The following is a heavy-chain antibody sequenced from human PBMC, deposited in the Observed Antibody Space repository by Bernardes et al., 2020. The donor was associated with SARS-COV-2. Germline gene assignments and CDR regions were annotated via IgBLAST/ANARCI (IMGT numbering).Heavy chain of an antibody. CDR3: ARGQIPYDRTDWTIDF. V-gene: IGHV4-30-4*01. D-gene: IGHD2-21*01. J-gene: IGHJ4*02. Sequence: SETLSLTCTVSGGSISSGDYYWNWIRQPPGKGREWIGYTYYTGSTSYNPSLKSRFFISLDTSKNAFALRPSSVTAADTAVYYCARGQIPYDRTDWTIDFTGQGTLVTDSS. CDR1: GGSISSGDYY. CDR2: TYYTGST.